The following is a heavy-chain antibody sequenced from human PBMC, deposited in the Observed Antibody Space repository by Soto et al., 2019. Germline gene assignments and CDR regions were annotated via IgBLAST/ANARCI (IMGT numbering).Heavy chain of an antibody. CDR1: GYTFNNYG. D-gene: IGHD3-10*01. Sequence: QLVQSGGEVKEPGASVQVSCKASGYTFNNYGITWVRQAPGQGLEWLGWISVYNGNKNYAKKVQGRVSMTADTSTSTAHMELRSLQSDDTAVYFCARVAITLIRGLKVDFYSMDVWGQGTTVTVCS. V-gene: IGHV1-18*01. CDR3: ARVAITLIRGLKVDFYSMDV. J-gene: IGHJ6*02. CDR2: ISVYNGNK.